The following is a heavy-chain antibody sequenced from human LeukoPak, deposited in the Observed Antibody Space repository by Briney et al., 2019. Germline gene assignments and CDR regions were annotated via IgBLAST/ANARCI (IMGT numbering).Heavy chain of an antibody. CDR3: ARDPRLSSGYSTGILWYFDL. CDR1: GDTFTDYY. Sequence: ASVRVSCKASGDTFTDYYMHWVRQAPGQGLEWMGIINPNGGSTSYAQKFEGRVTMTRDTSTSTVFMELSSLRSEDTAVYYCARDPRLSSGYSTGILWYFDLWGRGTLVTVSS. D-gene: IGHD3-22*01. J-gene: IGHJ2*01. V-gene: IGHV1-46*01. CDR2: INPNGGST.